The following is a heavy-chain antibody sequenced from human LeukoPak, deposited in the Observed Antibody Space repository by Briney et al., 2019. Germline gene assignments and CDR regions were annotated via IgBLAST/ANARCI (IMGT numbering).Heavy chain of an antibody. D-gene: IGHD2-2*01. Sequence: GGSLRLSCAAPGFTFDDYAMHWVRQAPGKGLERVSGISWNSGSIGYADSVKGRFTISRDNAKNSLYLQMNSLRAEDTALYYCAKDTRYQLLAYWGQGTLVTVSS. CDR2: ISWNSGSI. J-gene: IGHJ4*02. CDR3: AKDTRYQLLAY. V-gene: IGHV3-9*01. CDR1: GFTFDDYA.